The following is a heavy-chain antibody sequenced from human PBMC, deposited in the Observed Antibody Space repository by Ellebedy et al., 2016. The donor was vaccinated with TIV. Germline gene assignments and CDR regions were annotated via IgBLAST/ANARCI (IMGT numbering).Heavy chain of an antibody. Sequence: GGSLRLXXTASGFTFGDYAMSWFRQAPGKGLEWVGFIRSKAYGGTTEYAASVKGRFTISRDDSKSIAYLQMNSLKTEDTAVYYCTREVGSSWYPRLFDPWGQGTLVTVSS. J-gene: IGHJ5*02. CDR3: TREVGSSWYPRLFDP. CDR1: GFTFGDYA. CDR2: IRSKAYGGTT. V-gene: IGHV3-49*03. D-gene: IGHD6-13*01.